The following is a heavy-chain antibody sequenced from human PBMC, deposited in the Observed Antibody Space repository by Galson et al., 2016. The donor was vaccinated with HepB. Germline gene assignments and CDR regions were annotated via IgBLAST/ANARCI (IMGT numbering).Heavy chain of an antibody. CDR1: GGSINIGGYY. V-gene: IGHV4-31*03. CDR3: ARDYGDDYYYGMDV. J-gene: IGHJ6*02. CDR2: VYSSGST. Sequence: TLSLTCTVSGGSINIGGYYWTWIRQHPGKGLEWIGCVYSSGSTYSNPSLKSRVTISVDTSKNQFSLKLSSVTAADAAAYYWARDYGDDYYYGMDVWGQGTPVTVSS. D-gene: IGHD4-17*01.